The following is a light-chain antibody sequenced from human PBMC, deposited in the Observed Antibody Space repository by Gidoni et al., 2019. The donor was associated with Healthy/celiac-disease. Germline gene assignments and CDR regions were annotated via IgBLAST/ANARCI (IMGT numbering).Light chain of an antibody. V-gene: IGKV3-11*01. CDR2: DAS. CDR1: QSVSSY. CDR3: QQRSNWPPYT. J-gene: IGKJ2*01. Sequence: EIVLPQSPATLSLSPVERATLSCRASQSVSSYLAWYQQKPGQAPRLLIYDASNRATGIPARFSGSGSGTDFTLTISSLEPEDFAVYYCQQRSNWPPYTFGQGTKLEIK.